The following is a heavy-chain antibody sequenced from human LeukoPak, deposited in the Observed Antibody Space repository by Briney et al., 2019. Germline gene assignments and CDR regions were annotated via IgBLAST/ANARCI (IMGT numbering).Heavy chain of an antibody. CDR2: INPNSGGT. J-gene: IGHJ4*02. D-gene: IGHD1-20*01. Sequence: GAPVKVSCKTSGYTFTGYYIHWVRQAPGQGLEWMGWINPNSGGTKYAEKFQDRVTMTRDTSISTAYMELSRLRSDDTAVYYCARGGITGTTQAYWGQGTLVTVSS. CDR3: ARGGITGTTQAY. V-gene: IGHV1-2*02. CDR1: GYTFTGYY.